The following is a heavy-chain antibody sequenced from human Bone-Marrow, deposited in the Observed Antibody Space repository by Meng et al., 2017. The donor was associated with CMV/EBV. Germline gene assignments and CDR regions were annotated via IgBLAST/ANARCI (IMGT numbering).Heavy chain of an antibody. Sequence: GESLKISCAASGFTFSDYYMSWIRQAPGKGLEWVSYISSSGSTIYYADSVKGRFTISRDNAKNSLYLQMNSLRAEDTAVYYCARDPLAYDFWSGDYYYYGMDVWGQGTTVTVSS. CDR3: ARDPLAYDFWSGDYYYYGMDV. CDR1: GFTFSDYY. D-gene: IGHD3-3*01. V-gene: IGHV3-11*04. J-gene: IGHJ6*02. CDR2: ISSSGSTI.